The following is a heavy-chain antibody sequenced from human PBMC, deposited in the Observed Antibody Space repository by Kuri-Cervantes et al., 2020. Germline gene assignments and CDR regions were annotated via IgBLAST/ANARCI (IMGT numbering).Heavy chain of an antibody. J-gene: IGHJ1*01. CDR2: ISYDGSNK. D-gene: IGHD6-19*01. CDR3: AKEGSWSGWPMEYFQH. V-gene: IGHV3-30*18. Sequence: GESLKISCAASGFTFSSYGMHWVRQAPGKGLEWVAVISYDGSNKYYADSVKGRFTISRDNSKNTLYLQMNILRAEDTAVYYCAKEGSWSGWPMEYFQHWGQGTLVTVSS. CDR1: GFTFSSYG.